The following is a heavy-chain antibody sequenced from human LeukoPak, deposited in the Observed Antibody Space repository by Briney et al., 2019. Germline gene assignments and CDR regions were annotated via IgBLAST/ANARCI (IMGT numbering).Heavy chain of an antibody. J-gene: IGHJ6*02. Sequence: ASVKVSCKASGYTFTGYYMHWVRQAPGQGLEWMGWINPNSGGTNYAQKFQGRVTMTRDTSISTAYMELSRLRSDDTAVYYCARVGTGYYYYGMDVWGQGTTVTVSS. CDR3: ARVGTGYYYYGMDV. CDR1: GYTFTGYY. V-gene: IGHV1-2*02. D-gene: IGHD1-14*01. CDR2: INPNSGGT.